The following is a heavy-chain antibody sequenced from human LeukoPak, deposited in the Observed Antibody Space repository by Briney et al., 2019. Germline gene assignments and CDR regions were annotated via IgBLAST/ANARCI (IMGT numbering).Heavy chain of an antibody. J-gene: IGHJ5*02. V-gene: IGHV1-18*01. D-gene: IGHD5-18*01. CDR2: ISAYNGNT. CDR3: ARGFSGYSYGPAPGWFDP. CDR1: GYTFTSYG. Sequence: ASVKVSCTASGYTFTSYGISWVRQAPGQGLEWMGWISAYNGNTNYAQKLQGRVTMTTDTSTSTAYMELRSLRSDDTAVYYCARGFSGYSYGPAPGWFDPWGQGTLVTVSS.